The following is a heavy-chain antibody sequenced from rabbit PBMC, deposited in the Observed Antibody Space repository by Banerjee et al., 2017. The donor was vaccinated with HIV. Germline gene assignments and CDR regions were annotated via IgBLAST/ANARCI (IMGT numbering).Heavy chain of an antibody. D-gene: IGHD6-1*01. J-gene: IGHJ4*01. Sequence: QSLEESGGDLVKPEGSLTLTCTASGFSFNNNYVMCWVRQAPGKGLEWIACINSNTGNTVYASWAKGPFTISKTSSTTVTLQMTSLTAADTATYFCARFIASFAGYGYANLWGPGTLVTVS. V-gene: IGHV1S40*01. CDR2: INSNTGNT. CDR1: GFSFNNNYV. CDR3: ARFIASFAGYGYANL.